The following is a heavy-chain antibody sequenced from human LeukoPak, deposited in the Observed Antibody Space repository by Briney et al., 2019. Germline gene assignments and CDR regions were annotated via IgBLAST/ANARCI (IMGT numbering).Heavy chain of an antibody. CDR2: IGCSVSTR. J-gene: IGHJ4*02. CDR1: GFTFSNYN. CDR3: AREGSDFWSGYSKGYFDY. V-gene: IGHV3-48*01. Sequence: GGSLRLSCAVSGFTFSNYNMNWVRRAPGKGLEWVSYIGCSVSTRYYADSVKGRFTISRDNGKHSLYLQMNSLRAEDTAVYYCAREGSDFWSGYSKGYFDYWGQGTLVTVSS. D-gene: IGHD3-3*01.